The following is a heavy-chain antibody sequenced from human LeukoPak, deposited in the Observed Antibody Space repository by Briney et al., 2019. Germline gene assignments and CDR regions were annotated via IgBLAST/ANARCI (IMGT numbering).Heavy chain of an antibody. CDR2: IYSGGNI. V-gene: IGHV3-53*01. D-gene: IGHD3-16*01. Sequence: TGGSLRLSCAASGFTVSSTYMSWVRQAPGKGLEWVSVIYSGGNIYYIDSVKGRFTISRDNSKNTLYLQMNSLRAEDTAVYYCAKAFTVSWGQGTLVTVSS. J-gene: IGHJ5*02. CDR1: GFTVSSTY. CDR3: AKAFTVS.